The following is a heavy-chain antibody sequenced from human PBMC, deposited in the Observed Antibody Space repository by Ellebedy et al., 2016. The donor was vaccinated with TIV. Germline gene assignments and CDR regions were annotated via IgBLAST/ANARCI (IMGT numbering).Heavy chain of an antibody. Sequence: PGGSLRLSCATSGFTFSRSSMSWVRQAPGKGLEWVYSISSNISYIYYADSVKGRFTISRDNSQLYLQMNSLRGEDTAVYYCAKVGRGTTGWTDYWGLGILVTVSS. CDR3: AKVGRGTTGWTDY. CDR2: ISSNISYI. V-gene: IGHV3-21*01. D-gene: IGHD1/OR15-1a*01. CDR1: GFTFSRSS. J-gene: IGHJ4*02.